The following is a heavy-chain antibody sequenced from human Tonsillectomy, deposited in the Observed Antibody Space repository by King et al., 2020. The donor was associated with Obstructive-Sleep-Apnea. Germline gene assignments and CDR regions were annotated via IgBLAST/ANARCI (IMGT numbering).Heavy chain of an antibody. CDR2: IIQDGGEK. Sequence: VQLVESGGGLVQPGRSLRLSCAASGFTFSSYWMSWVRQAPGRGLEWVANIIQDGGEKYYVDSVKGRFTISRDIAKNSLYLQMNSLRAEDTAGYYCARGGYTSSWYGYYFDFWGQGTLVTVSS. CDR1: GFTFSSYW. J-gene: IGHJ4*02. CDR3: ARGGYTSSWYGYYFDF. D-gene: IGHD6-13*01. V-gene: IGHV3-7*01.